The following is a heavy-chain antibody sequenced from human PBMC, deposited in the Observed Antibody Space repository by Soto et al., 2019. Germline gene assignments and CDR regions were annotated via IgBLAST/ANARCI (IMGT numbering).Heavy chain of an antibody. D-gene: IGHD6-13*01. CDR2: ISGSGSST. CDR3: AKENGYSSSWFEFDY. V-gene: IGHV3-23*01. J-gene: IGHJ4*02. Sequence: EVQLLESGGGLVQPGGSLRLSCAASGFTFSSYAMSWVRQAPGKGLEWVSAISGSGSSTYYADSVKGRFTISRDNSKNTLYLQMNRLRAEDTALYYCAKENGYSSSWFEFDYWGQGTVVTVSS. CDR1: GFTFSSYA.